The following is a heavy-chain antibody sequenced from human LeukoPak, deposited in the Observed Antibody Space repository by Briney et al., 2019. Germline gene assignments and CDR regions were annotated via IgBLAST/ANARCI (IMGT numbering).Heavy chain of an antibody. D-gene: IGHD4-17*01. CDR1: GFPFSTYA. J-gene: IGHJ4*02. CDR2: IRGSDGST. Sequence: GGSLRLSCAASGFPFSTYAMSWVRQAPGKGLEWVSSIRGSDGSTYYADSVKSRFAISRDNSKNTLYLQMNSLRAEDTAVYYCAKDVYGDYGGLDHWGQGTLVTVSS. CDR3: AKDVYGDYGGLDH. V-gene: IGHV3-23*01.